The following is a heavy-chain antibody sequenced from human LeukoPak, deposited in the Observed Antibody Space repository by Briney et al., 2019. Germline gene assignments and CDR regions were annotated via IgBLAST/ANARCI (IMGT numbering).Heavy chain of an antibody. J-gene: IGHJ4*02. CDR2: FYYSGST. CDR3: ARHSFASAVILDY. D-gene: IGHD2-21*02. CDR1: GGAVTSLY. Sequence: SETLSLTCSVSGGAVTSLYWSWTRQSPGKGLEWIGYFYYSGSTKYNPSLKSRVTMSGDTSKNQLSLKLRSVTAADTAMYYCARHSFASAVILDYWGQGDPVTVSS. V-gene: IGHV4-59*08.